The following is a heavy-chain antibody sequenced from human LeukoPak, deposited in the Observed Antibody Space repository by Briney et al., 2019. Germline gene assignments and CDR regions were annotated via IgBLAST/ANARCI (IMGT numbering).Heavy chain of an antibody. CDR1: GGTFSSYA. CDR3: ARGGELWRFDY. J-gene: IGHJ4*02. D-gene: IGHD3-16*01. Sequence: ASVKVSCKASGGTFSSYAISWVRQAPGQGLEWMGGIIPIFGTANYAQKFQGRVTITTDESTSTAYMELSSLRSGDTAVYYCARGGELWRFDYWGQGTLVTVSS. CDR2: IIPIFGTA. V-gene: IGHV1-69*05.